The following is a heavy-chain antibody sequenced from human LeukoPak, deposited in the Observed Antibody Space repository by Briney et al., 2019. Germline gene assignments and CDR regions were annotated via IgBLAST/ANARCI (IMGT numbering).Heavy chain of an antibody. CDR1: GGYISIYY. J-gene: IGHJ4*02. Sequence: SETLSLTCTVSGGYISIYYGSWIRQPPGKGLEWIGYIFNSGSTNYNPSLKSRVTISVDTSKNQFSLKLSSVTAADTAVYFCALEDSSSTSCYVFDYWGQGTLVTVSS. CDR2: IFNSGST. V-gene: IGHV4-59*01. CDR3: ALEDSSSTSCYVFDY. D-gene: IGHD2-2*01.